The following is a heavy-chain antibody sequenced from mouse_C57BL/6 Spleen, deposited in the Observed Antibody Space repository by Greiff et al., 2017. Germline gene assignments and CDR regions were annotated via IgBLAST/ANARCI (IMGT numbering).Heavy chain of an antibody. CDR2: ISSGSSTI. D-gene: IGHD1-1*01. Sequence: EVHLVESGGGLVKPGGSLKLSCAASGFTFSDYGMHWVRQAPEKGLEWVAYISSGSSTIYYADTVKGRFTISRDNAKNTLFLQMTSLRSEDTAMYYCARENYYGSSNYFDYWGQGTTLTVSS. J-gene: IGHJ2*01. V-gene: IGHV5-17*01. CDR3: ARENYYGSSNYFDY. CDR1: GFTFSDYG.